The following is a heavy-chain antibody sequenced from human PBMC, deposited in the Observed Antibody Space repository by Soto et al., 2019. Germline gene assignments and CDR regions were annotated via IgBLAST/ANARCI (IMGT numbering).Heavy chain of an antibody. CDR3: ARHVRRGAAAGTVDY. CDR2: IYPGDSDT. J-gene: IGHJ4*02. D-gene: IGHD6-13*01. V-gene: IGHV5-51*01. CDR1: GYSFTSYW. Sequence: GESLKISCKGSGYSFTSYWIGWVRQLPGKGLEWMGIIYPGDSDTRYSTSFQGQVTISADKSISTAYLQWSSLKASDAAMYYCARHVRRGAAAGTVDYWGQGTLVTVSS.